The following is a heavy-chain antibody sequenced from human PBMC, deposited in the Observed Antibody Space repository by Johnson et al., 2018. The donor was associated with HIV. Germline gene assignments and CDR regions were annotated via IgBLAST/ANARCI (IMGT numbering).Heavy chain of an antibody. CDR3: ARGSGSRDAFDI. J-gene: IGHJ3*02. Sequence: QVQLVESGGGVVQPGGSLRLSCAASGFTFSSYAMHWVRQAPGKGLEWVAVISYDGGDKYYADSVKGRFTISRDNSKSTLYLQMNSLRPEDTAVYYCARGSGSRDAFDIWGQGTMVTVSS. V-gene: IGHV3-30*04. CDR2: ISYDGGDK. CDR1: GFTFSSYA. D-gene: IGHD1-26*01.